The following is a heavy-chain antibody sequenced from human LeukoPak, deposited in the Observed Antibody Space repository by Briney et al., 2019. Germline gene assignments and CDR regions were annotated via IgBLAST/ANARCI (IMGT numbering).Heavy chain of an antibody. CDR2: ISGSGGYT. CDR1: GFTFSAYS. Sequence: GGSLRLSCAASGFTFSAYSMNWVRQAPGKGLEWVSGISGSGGYTYYADSVKGRFTISRDNSKNTLYLQMNSLRAEDTAVYYCAKRAADCSGGSCYTILDYWGQGTLVTVSS. CDR3: AKRAADCSGGSCYTILDY. V-gene: IGHV3-23*01. J-gene: IGHJ4*02. D-gene: IGHD2-15*01.